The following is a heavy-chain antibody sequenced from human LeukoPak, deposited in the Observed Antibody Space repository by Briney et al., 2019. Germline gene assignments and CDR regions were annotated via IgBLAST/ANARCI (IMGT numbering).Heavy chain of an antibody. D-gene: IGHD4-17*01. V-gene: IGHV4-59*08. Sequence: SETLSLTCTVSGGSISSYYWSWIRQPPGKGLERIGYIYYSGSTNYNPSLKSRVTISVDTSKNQFSLKLSSVTAADTAVYYCARHNSDYVFDYWGQGTLVTVSS. CDR3: ARHNSDYVFDY. CDR2: IYYSGST. CDR1: GGSISSYY. J-gene: IGHJ4*02.